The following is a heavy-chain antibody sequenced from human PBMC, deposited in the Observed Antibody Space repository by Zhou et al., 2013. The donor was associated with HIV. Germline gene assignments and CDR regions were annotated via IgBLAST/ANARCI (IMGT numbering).Heavy chain of an antibody. CDR2: IIPIFGTA. J-gene: IGHJ6*03. CDR1: GGTFSSYA. Sequence: QVQLVQSGAEVKKPGSSVKVSCKASGGTFSSYAISWVRQAPGQGLEWMGGIIPIFGTANYAQKFQGRVTITTDESTSTAYMELSSLRSEDTAVYYCASHRHDIVVVPAAIQGDSYYYYMDVWGKGTTVTVSS. D-gene: IGHD2-2*02. CDR3: ASHRHDIVVVPAAIQGDSYYYYMDV. V-gene: IGHV1-69*05.